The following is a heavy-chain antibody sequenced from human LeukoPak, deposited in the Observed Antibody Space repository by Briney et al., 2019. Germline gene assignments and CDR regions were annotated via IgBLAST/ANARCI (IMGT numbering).Heavy chain of an antibody. V-gene: IGHV4-39*01. Sequence: SETLSLTCSVAGGSISTSDFYWGWIRQTPGKGLGWIASIYYTGSTYYRPSLRSRVTMSVDTSKSQFSLELSTVTAADTAVYYCARVDYYYDVSGYSFDLWGRGTLVTVSS. CDR2: IYYTGST. CDR1: GGSISTSDFY. J-gene: IGHJ2*01. CDR3: ARVDYYYDVSGYSFDL. D-gene: IGHD3-22*01.